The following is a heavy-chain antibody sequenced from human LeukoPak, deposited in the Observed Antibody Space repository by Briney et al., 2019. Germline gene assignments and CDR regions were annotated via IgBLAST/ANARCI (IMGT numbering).Heavy chain of an antibody. V-gene: IGHV3-23*01. CDR1: GFTFSSYG. CDR3: AKAGYSSSWYYPSRRGGFDY. Sequence: GGSLRLSCAASGFTFSSYGMSWVRQAPGKGLEWVSGISGSGGSTYYADSVKGRFTISRDNSKNTLYLQMNSLRADDTAVYYCAKAGYSSSWYYPSRRGGFDYWGQGTLVTVSS. CDR2: ISGSGGST. D-gene: IGHD6-13*01. J-gene: IGHJ4*02.